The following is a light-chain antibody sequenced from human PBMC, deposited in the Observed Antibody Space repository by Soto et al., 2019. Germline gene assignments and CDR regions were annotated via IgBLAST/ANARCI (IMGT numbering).Light chain of an antibody. CDR1: QSVSSTL. CDR2: GAS. V-gene: IGKV3-20*01. J-gene: IGKJ2*01. CDR3: QQYGTSPPFT. Sequence: EIVLTQSPGTLSLSPGERATLSGRASQSVSSTLLAWYQKTPGQAPRVLVYGASNRATGIPDRFSGSGSGTDFTLTISRLEPEDFAVYFCQQYGTSPPFTFGQGTKVEIK.